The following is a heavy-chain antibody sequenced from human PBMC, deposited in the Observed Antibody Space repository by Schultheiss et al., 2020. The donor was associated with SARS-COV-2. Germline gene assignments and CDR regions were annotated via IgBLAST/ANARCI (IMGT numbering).Heavy chain of an antibody. CDR3: ARGYRYFYYAMDV. D-gene: IGHD5-18*01. Sequence: SETLSLTCTVSGGSINSGGYYWSWIRQHPGKGLEWIGYIYYSGDTSYNPSLKSRVTISGDTSKNQFSLKMSSVTAADTAVYYCARGYRYFYYAMDVWGQGTTVTVSS. CDR1: GGSINSGGYY. V-gene: IGHV4-31*03. J-gene: IGHJ6*02. CDR2: IYYSGDT.